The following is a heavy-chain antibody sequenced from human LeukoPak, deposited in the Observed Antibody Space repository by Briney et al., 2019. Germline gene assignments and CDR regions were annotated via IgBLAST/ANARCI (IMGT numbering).Heavy chain of an antibody. CDR1: GFTFSSYS. V-gene: IGHV3-48*01. CDR2: ISSASNTI. CDR3: ARDGWFGDNKWFDP. J-gene: IGHJ5*02. Sequence: GGSLRLSCAASGFTFSSYSMNWVRQAPGKGLEWVSYISSASNTIYYADSVKGRFTISRDNAKNSLYLQMNSLRAEDTAMYYCARDGWFGDNKWFDPWGQGTLVTVSS. D-gene: IGHD3-10*01.